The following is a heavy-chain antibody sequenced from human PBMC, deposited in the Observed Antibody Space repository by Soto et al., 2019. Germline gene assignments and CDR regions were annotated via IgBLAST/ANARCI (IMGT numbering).Heavy chain of an antibody. J-gene: IGHJ4*02. D-gene: IGHD2-2*01. Sequence: GGSLRLSCAVSGFTFNSYWMSWVRQAPGKGLEWVANIKQDGSEKYYVDSVKGRFTITRDNAKNSLYLQMNSLRAEDTAVYYCARDSKTALFDYWGQGTLVTVSS. CDR1: GFTFNSYW. CDR2: IKQDGSEK. V-gene: IGHV3-7*03. CDR3: ARDSKTALFDY.